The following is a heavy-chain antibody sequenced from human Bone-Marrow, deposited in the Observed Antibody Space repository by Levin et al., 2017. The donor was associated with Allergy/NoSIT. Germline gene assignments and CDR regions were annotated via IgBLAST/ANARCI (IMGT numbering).Heavy chain of an antibody. D-gene: IGHD6-19*01. Sequence: PSETLSLTCTVSGVSIATDHWSWVRQPPGKGLEWIGTLYDIGRTYDSPSLEGRVTISADTSNNQFSLHLGSVTAADTAVYYCATYQRGVGGKGSWGQGTLVTVSS. CDR1: GVSIATDH. CDR2: LYDIGRT. J-gene: IGHJ5*02. V-gene: IGHV4-59*01. CDR3: ATYQRGVGGKGS.